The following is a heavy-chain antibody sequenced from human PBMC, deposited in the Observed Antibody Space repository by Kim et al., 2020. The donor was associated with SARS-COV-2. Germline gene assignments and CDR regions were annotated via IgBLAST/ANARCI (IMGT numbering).Heavy chain of an antibody. CDR1: GGSLSSTSFY. CDR2: IYYSGTI. Sequence: SETLSLTCTVSGGSLSSTSFYWGWVRQAPGKGLEWIGSIYYSGTIYYNPTLRSRVSISVDASKNQFFLEVSSVTAADTALYYCARHQRGTVTTPLYYFDYWGQGTLATVSS. D-gene: IGHD4-17*01. CDR3: ARHQRGTVTTPLYYFDY. V-gene: IGHV4-39*01. J-gene: IGHJ4*02.